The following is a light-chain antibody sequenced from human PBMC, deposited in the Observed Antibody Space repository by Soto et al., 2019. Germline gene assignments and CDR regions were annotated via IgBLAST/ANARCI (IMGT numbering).Light chain of an antibody. CDR1: QRIGSN. Sequence: DIVMTQSPGTLSVSPGERATLSCRASQRIGSNFAWYQQKPGQAPRLLIYGASSRATGIQDRFSGSGSGTDFTLTITRLEPEEFAVYYCKQYGSSLLSFGGGTKVDI. CDR3: KQYGSSLLS. V-gene: IGKV3-20*01. CDR2: GAS. J-gene: IGKJ4*01.